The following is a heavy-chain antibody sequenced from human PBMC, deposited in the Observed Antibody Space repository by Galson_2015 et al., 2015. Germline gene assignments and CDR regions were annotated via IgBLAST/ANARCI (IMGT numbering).Heavy chain of an antibody. CDR2: IYPGDSDT. Sequence: QSGAEVKKPGGSLKISCKTSGYNFPTFWITWVRQMPGEGLEWVGIIYPGDSDTRYGPSFKGQVSLSVDETINTAYLQWSSLKASDSAMYYCARQGGGPTNYALDVWGQGTTVTVSS. J-gene: IGHJ6*02. CDR1: GYNFPTFW. D-gene: IGHD3-16*01. V-gene: IGHV5-51*01. CDR3: ARQGGGPTNYALDV.